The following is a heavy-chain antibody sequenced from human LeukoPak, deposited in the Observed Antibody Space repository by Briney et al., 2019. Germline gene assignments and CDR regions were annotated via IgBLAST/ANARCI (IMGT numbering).Heavy chain of an antibody. D-gene: IGHD2-15*01. CDR1: GYTFTRYG. V-gene: IGHV1-18*01. CDR2: ISAYNGNT. CDR3: ARDLGYCSGGSCYSELDY. Sequence: ASVTVSCKASGYTFTRYGFSWVRQAPGQGLEWMGWISAYNGNTNYAQKLQGRVTMTTYTSTSTAYMELSSLRSDDTAVYYCARDLGYCSGGSCYSELDYWGQGTLVTVSS. J-gene: IGHJ4*02.